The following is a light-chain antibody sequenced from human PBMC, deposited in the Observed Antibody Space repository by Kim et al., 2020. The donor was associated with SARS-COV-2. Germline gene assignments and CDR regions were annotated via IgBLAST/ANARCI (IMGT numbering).Light chain of an antibody. CDR2: QDT. CDR1: RLGDKY. CDR3: QAWDSTTAV. J-gene: IGLJ3*02. V-gene: IGLV3-1*01. Sequence: SYELTQPPSLSVSPGQTASITCSGDRLGDKYVSWYQQKAGQSPVLVIYQDTKRPSGIPERFSGSNSGNTATLTISGTQSMDEADYYCQAWDSTTAVFGGG.